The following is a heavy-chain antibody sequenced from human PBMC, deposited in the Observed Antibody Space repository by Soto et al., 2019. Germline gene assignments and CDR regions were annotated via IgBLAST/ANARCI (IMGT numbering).Heavy chain of an antibody. CDR3: AREKSDLELFNWLDP. J-gene: IGHJ5*02. D-gene: IGHD1-7*01. Sequence: HQVPGKGLEWMGAIDPRDSYTKYSPSFQGHVTISVDKSISTAYLQWNSLKASDTAIYYCAREKSDLELFNWLDPWGQGTLVTVSS. CDR2: IDPRDSYT. V-gene: IGHV5-10-1*01.